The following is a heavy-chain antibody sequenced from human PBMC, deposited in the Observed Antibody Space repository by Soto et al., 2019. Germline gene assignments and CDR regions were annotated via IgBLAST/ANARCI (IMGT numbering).Heavy chain of an antibody. CDR1: GFTFSSYG. D-gene: IGHD2-15*01. J-gene: IGHJ6*02. Sequence: QVQMVESGGGVVQPGRSLRLSCAASGFTFSSYGMHWVRQAPGKGLEWVTVIWYDGSNKYYADSVKGRFTISRDNSKNTLYLEMNSLRDEDTAVYYCERCVSGGSCYFYYGLGVWGQGTTVTVSS. CDR2: IWYDGSNK. CDR3: ERCVSGGSCYFYYGLGV. V-gene: IGHV3-33*01.